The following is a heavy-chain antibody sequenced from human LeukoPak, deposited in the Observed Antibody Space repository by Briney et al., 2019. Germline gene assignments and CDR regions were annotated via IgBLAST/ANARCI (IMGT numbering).Heavy chain of an antibody. CDR1: GFTFSSYW. CDR2: IKEDGSEK. J-gene: IGHJ4*02. CDR3: AREGLSTVTTDY. V-gene: IGHV3-7*01. D-gene: IGHD4-17*01. Sequence: GGSLRLSCVASGFTFSSYWMSWVCKAQGKGLEWVANIKEDGSEKYYVDSVKGRFTISRDNAKNSLFLQMNSLRAEDTAVYYCAREGLSTVTTDYWGQGTLVTVSS.